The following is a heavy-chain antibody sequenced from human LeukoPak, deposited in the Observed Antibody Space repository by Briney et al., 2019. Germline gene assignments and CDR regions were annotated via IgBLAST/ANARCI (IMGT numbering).Heavy chain of an antibody. CDR1: GFTFSSYR. CDR3: ARAENYYDTSDSFYMDV. CDR2: ISSGGGTI. V-gene: IGHV3-48*03. J-gene: IGHJ6*03. Sequence: GGSLRLSCAASGFTFSSYRMNWVRQAPGKGLEWVSYISSGGGTIYYAGSVKGRFTISRDNTKNSLYLQMNSLRAEDTAVYYCARAENYYDTSDSFYMDVWGKGTTVTISS. D-gene: IGHD3-22*01.